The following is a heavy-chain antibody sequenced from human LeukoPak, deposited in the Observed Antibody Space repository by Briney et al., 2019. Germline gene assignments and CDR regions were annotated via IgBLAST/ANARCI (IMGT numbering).Heavy chain of an antibody. CDR2: INHSGST. V-gene: IGHV4-34*01. CDR1: GGSFSGYY. J-gene: IGHJ5*02. D-gene: IGHD3-10*01. CDR3: ARRGGLLWFGEFPFDP. Sequence: SETLSLTCAVYGGSFSGYYWSWIRQPPGKGLEWIGGINHSGSTNYNPSLKSRVTISVDTSKNQFSLKLSSVTAADTAVYYCARRGGLLWFGEFPFDPWGQGTLVTVSS.